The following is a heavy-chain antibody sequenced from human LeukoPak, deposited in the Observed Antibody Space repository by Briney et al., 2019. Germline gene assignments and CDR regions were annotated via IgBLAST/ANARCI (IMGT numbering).Heavy chain of an antibody. CDR3: ARHGDSYGRPYYFDY. J-gene: IGHJ4*02. CDR2: IYYSGST. V-gene: IGHV4-59*08. D-gene: IGHD5-18*01. CDR1: GGSISSYY. Sequence: SETLSLTCTVSGGSISSYYWSWIRQPPGKGLEWIGYIYYSGSTNYNPSLKSRVIISVDTSKNQFSLKLSSVTAADTAVYYCARHGDSYGRPYYFDYWGQGTLVTVSS.